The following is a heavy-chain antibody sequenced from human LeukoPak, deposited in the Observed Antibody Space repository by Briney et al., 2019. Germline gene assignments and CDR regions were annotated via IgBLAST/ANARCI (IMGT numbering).Heavy chain of an antibody. V-gene: IGHV3-30*03. CDR2: ISADGDTK. CDR3: AREMYPTYYYDSSGYYHQNYFDY. Sequence: GGSLRLSCAASGFTFSSHGMHWVRQAPGKGLEWVVVISADGDTKYYADSVKGRFTISRDNSKNTVYLEMNSLREEDTAVYYCAREMYPTYYYDSSGYYHQNYFDYWGQGTLVTVSS. CDR1: GFTFSSHG. J-gene: IGHJ4*02. D-gene: IGHD3-22*01.